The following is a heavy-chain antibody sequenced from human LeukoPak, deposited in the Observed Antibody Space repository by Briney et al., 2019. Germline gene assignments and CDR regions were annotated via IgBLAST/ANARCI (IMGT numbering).Heavy chain of an antibody. CDR3: ARGGWIAVAAIFDY. Sequence: SETLSLTCAVYGGSFSGYYWSWLRQPPGKGLEWIGEINHSGSTNYNPFLKSRVTMSVDTSKNQFSLKLSSVTAADTAVYYCARGGWIAVAAIFDYWGQGTLVTVSS. V-gene: IGHV4-34*01. J-gene: IGHJ4*02. D-gene: IGHD6-19*01. CDR1: GGSFSGYY. CDR2: INHSGST.